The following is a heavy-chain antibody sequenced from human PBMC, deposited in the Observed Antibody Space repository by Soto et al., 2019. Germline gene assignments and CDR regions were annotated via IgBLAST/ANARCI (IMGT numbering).Heavy chain of an antibody. CDR1: GGSISSSSYY. D-gene: IGHD5-12*01. V-gene: IGHV4-39*01. CDR2: IYYTGST. CDR3: ARHSGHIFFDY. Sequence: QLQLQESGPGLVKPSETLSLTCTVSGGSISSSSYYWGWILQPPGKGLECIGSIYYTGSTSYNPSLKSRVIISVDTSKNQFSLKLSSVTAADSAVYYCARHSGHIFFDYWGQGTLVTVSS. J-gene: IGHJ4*02.